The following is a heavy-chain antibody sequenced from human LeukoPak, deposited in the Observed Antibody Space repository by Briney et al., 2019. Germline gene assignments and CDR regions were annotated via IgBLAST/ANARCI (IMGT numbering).Heavy chain of an antibody. J-gene: IGHJ4*02. Sequence: GGSLRLSCAASGFTFSSYEMMWVRQAPGKGREGVSYISSSGSTIYYADSVKGRFTISRDNAKNSLYLQMNSLRAEDTAVYYCARDPSYGDYADHWGQGTLVTVPS. CDR1: GFTFSSYE. CDR2: ISSSGSTI. D-gene: IGHD4-17*01. V-gene: IGHV3-48*03. CDR3: ARDPSYGDYADH.